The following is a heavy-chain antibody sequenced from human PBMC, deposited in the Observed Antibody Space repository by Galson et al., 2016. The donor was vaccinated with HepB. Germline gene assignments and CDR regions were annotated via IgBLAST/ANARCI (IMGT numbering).Heavy chain of an antibody. J-gene: IGHJ5*02. CDR2: INAGNGKT. D-gene: IGHD5-24*01. V-gene: IGHV1-3*01. CDR3: GRGPESWMTTISRGYKWFDP. Sequence: SVKVSCKASGYTFTSYAIHWVRQAPGQRLEWMGWINAGNGKTKYSQRFQGRVTLTRDTSASTAYMELSSLRSEDTAVYYCGRGPESWMTTISRGYKWFDPWGQGTLVTVSS. CDR1: GYTFTSYA.